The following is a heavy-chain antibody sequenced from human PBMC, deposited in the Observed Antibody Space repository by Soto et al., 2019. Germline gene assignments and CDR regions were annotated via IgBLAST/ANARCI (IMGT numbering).Heavy chain of an antibody. CDR3: ARDRSSGYSYGEFDY. D-gene: IGHD5-18*01. CDR2: IWYDGSNK. V-gene: IGHV3-33*01. Sequence: QVQLVESGGGVVQPGRSLRLSCAASGFTFSSYGMHWFRQAPGKGLEWVAVIWYDGSNKYYADSVKGRFTISRDNSKNTLYLQMNSLRAEDTAVYYCARDRSSGYSYGEFDYWGQGTLVTVSS. CDR1: GFTFSSYG. J-gene: IGHJ4*02.